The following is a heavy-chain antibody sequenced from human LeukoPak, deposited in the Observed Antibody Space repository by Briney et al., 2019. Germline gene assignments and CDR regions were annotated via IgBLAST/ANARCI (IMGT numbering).Heavy chain of an antibody. CDR3: AELGITMIGGV. CDR2: ISSSGSTI. D-gene: IGHD3-10*02. J-gene: IGHJ6*04. V-gene: IGHV3-48*03. Sequence: GGSLRLSCVASGFAFSSYGMNWVRQAPGKGLEWVSYISSSGSTIYYADSVKGRFTISRDNAKNSLYLQMNSLRAEDTAVYYCAELGITMIGGVWGKGTTVTISS. CDR1: GFAFSSYG.